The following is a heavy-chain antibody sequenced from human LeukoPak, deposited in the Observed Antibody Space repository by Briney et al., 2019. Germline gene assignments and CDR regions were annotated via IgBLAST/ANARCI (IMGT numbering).Heavy chain of an antibody. CDR1: GGSFSGYY. CDR2: INHSGST. CDR3: ARVCAPHYYGMDV. J-gene: IGHJ6*04. Sequence: SETLSLTCAVYGGSFSGYYWSWIRQPPGKGLEWIGEINHSGSTNYNPSLKSRVTISVDTSKNQFSLKLSSVTAADTAVYYCARVCAPHYYGMDVWGKGTTVTVSS. V-gene: IGHV4-34*01.